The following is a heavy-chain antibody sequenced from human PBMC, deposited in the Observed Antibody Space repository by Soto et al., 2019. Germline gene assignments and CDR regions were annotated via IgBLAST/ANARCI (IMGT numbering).Heavy chain of an antibody. J-gene: IGHJ6*03. Sequence: GASVKVSCKASGYTFTSYVISWVRQAPGQGLEWMGWISAYNGNTNYAQKLQGRVTMTTDTSTSTAYMELRSLRSDDTAVYYCARDRRFLEWSYMDVWGKGTTVTVSS. V-gene: IGHV1-18*01. CDR3: ARDRRFLEWSYMDV. CDR2: ISAYNGNT. CDR1: GYTFTSYV. D-gene: IGHD3-3*01.